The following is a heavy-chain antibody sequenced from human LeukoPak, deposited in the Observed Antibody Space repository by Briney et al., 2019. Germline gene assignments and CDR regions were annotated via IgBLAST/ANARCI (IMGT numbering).Heavy chain of an antibody. D-gene: IGHD6-13*01. J-gene: IGHJ5*02. Sequence: ASVKVSCKASGGTFSSYAISWVRQAPGQGLEWMGRIIPILGIANYAQKFQGRVTITTDESTSTAYMELSSLTSEDTAVYYCARHSSSWSNWFDTWGQGTLVTVSS. CDR3: ARHSSSWSNWFDT. V-gene: IGHV1-69*04. CDR1: GGTFSSYA. CDR2: IIPILGIA.